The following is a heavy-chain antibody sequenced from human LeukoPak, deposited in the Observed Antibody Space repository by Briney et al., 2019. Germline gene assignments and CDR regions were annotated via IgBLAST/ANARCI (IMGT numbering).Heavy chain of an antibody. Sequence: ASVKVSCKPSGYTFTSYGISWVRQAPGQGLEWMGWISAYNGNTNYAQKLQGRVTMTTDTSTSTAYMELRSLRSDDTAVYYCAIGGGTMVRGAPFSWGQGTLVTVSS. CDR2: ISAYNGNT. J-gene: IGHJ4*02. V-gene: IGHV1-18*01. CDR3: AIGGGTMVRGAPFS. CDR1: GYTFTSYG. D-gene: IGHD3-10*01.